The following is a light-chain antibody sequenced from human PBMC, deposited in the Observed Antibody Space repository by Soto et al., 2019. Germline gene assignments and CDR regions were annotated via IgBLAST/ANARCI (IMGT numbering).Light chain of an antibody. CDR1: QSINTY. CDR2: EAS. J-gene: IGKJ2*01. CDR3: RQRTTWPPYT. V-gene: IGKV3-11*01. Sequence: EIVLTQSPATLSLSPGERATLSCRASQSINTYLSWYQQRPGQVPRLLLYEASNRATGIPGRFSGRGSGTAFTLTISRLEFEASAVYYCRQRTTWPPYTFGQGTKLEIK.